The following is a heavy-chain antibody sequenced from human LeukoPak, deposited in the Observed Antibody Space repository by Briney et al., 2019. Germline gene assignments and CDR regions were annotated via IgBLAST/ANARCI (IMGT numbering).Heavy chain of an antibody. V-gene: IGHV3-21*01. Sequence: PGGSLGLSCAASGFTFSSYSMDWVRQAPGKGLEWVSSISSSSSYIYYADSVKGRFTISRDNAKNSLYLQMNSLRAEDTAVYYCARDGPTGYSSGWDFDYWGQGTLVTVSS. CDR3: ARDGPTGYSSGWDFDY. CDR2: ISSSSSYI. D-gene: IGHD6-19*01. CDR1: GFTFSSYS. J-gene: IGHJ4*02.